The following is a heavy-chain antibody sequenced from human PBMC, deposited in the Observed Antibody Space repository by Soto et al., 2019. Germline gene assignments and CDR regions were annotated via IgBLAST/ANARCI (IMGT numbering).Heavy chain of an antibody. CDR3: ARGRLHLGELSLTLNYYYYMDV. Sequence: ASVKVSCKASGYTFTSYDINWVRQATGQGLEWMGWMNPNSGNTGYAQKFQGRVTMTRNTSISTAYMELSSLRSEDTAVYYCARGRLHLGELSLTLNYYYYMDVWGKGTTVTVSS. CDR1: GYTFTSYD. J-gene: IGHJ6*03. D-gene: IGHD3-16*02. V-gene: IGHV1-8*01. CDR2: MNPNSGNT.